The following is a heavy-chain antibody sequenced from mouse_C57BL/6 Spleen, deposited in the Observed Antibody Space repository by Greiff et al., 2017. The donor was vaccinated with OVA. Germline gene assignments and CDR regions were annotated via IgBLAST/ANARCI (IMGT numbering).Heavy chain of an antibody. Sequence: QVQLQQSGAELVMPGASVKLSCKASGYTFTSYWMHWVKQRPGQGLEWIGEIDPSDSYTNYNQKFKGKSTLTVDKSSSTAYMQLSSLTSEDSAVYYCARFPMVTTEAWFAYWGQGTLVTVSA. CDR1: GYTFTSYW. CDR2: IDPSDSYT. V-gene: IGHV1-69*01. J-gene: IGHJ3*01. CDR3: ARFPMVTTEAWFAY. D-gene: IGHD2-2*01.